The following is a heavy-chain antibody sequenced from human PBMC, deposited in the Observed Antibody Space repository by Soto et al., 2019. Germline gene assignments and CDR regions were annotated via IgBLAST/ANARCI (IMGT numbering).Heavy chain of an antibody. J-gene: IGHJ4*02. V-gene: IGHV4-39*01. CDR2: IDYNGVT. CDR3: GRVMIGTSRHTDSDY. D-gene: IGHD2-2*01. CDR1: GASISSRDYY. Sequence: SETLSLTCSVSGASISSRDYYWGWIRQTPGKGLEWIGNIDYNGVTYYNPSLKSRVTVSKDTSKNQFSLKVASVTAADTAIHYCGRVMIGTSRHTDSDYWGQGTQVTVSS.